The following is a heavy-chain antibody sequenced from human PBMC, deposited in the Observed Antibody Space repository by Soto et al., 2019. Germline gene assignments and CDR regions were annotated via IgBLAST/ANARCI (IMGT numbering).Heavy chain of an antibody. V-gene: IGHV4-59*08. CDR2: IYYSGST. D-gene: IGHD3-22*01. CDR3: ARAGTYYYDSSGSPNWFDP. Sequence: SETLSLTCTVSGGSISSYYWSWIRQPPGKGLEWIGYIYYSGSTYYNPSLKSRVTISVDTSKNQFSLKLSSVTAADTAVYYCARAGTYYYDSSGSPNWFDPWGQGTLVTVSS. CDR1: GGSISSYY. J-gene: IGHJ5*02.